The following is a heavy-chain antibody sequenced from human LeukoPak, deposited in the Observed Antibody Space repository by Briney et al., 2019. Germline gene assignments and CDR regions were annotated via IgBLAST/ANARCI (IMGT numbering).Heavy chain of an antibody. CDR2: IYWSSSGT. CDR1: GFNSEDHA. Sequence: GGSLRLSCVVSGFNSEDHAMHWVRQAPGKGLEWVSGIYWSSSGTGYADSVKGRFTISRDIAKNTLYLQMNSLRAEDTGVYYCAKDHYWSIDYWGRGTLVTVSS. D-gene: IGHD3-3*01. J-gene: IGHJ4*02. CDR3: AKDHYWSIDY. V-gene: IGHV3-9*02.